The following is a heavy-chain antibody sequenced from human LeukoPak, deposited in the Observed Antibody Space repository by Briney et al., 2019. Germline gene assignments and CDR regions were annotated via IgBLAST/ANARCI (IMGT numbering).Heavy chain of an antibody. Sequence: GASVKVSCKASGYTFTSYGISWVRQAPGQGLEWMGWISAYNGNTNYAQKLQGRVTMTTDTSTSTAYMELRSLRSDDTAVYYCAREEYNWNTPYGMDVWGQGTTVTVSS. CDR2: ISAYNGNT. J-gene: IGHJ6*02. V-gene: IGHV1-18*01. D-gene: IGHD1-20*01. CDR1: GYTFTSYG. CDR3: AREEYNWNTPYGMDV.